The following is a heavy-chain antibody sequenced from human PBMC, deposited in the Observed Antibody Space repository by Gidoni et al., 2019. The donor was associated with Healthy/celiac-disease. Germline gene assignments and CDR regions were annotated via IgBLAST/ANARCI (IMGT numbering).Heavy chain of an antibody. V-gene: IGHV4-39*01. D-gene: IGHD3-9*01. J-gene: IGHJ6*02. CDR3: ARHKYDIVTEDYYYYYGMDA. CDR1: GGSISSSSSY. CDR2: IYYSGST. Sequence: QLQLQESGPGLVKPSETLSLTCTVSGGSISSSSSYWGWIRQPPGKGLEWIGSIYYSGSTYYNPSLKSRVTISVDTSKNQFSLKLSSVTAADTAVYYCARHKYDIVTEDYYYYYGMDAWGQGTTVTVSS.